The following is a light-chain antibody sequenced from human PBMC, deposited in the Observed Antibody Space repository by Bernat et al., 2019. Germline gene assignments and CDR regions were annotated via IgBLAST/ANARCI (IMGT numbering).Light chain of an antibody. Sequence: DIQMTQSPTLLSASVGDKVTITCRASQDISISLAWFQQKPGRAPKSLIYSASILQSECPSKYSGSGYGTDFSLTISSLHPGDSATYYCQQYHVYPPTFGQGTKVEIK. CDR3: QQYHVYPPT. J-gene: IGKJ1*01. V-gene: IGKV1-16*02. CDR1: QDISIS. CDR2: SAS.